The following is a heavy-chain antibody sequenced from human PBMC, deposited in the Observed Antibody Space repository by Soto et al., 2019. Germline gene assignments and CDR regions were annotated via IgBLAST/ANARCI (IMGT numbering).Heavy chain of an antibody. Sequence: QLQLQESGPGLVKPSETLSLTCTVSGGSISSSSYYWGWIRQPPGKGLEWIGSIYYSGRTYYNPSLKRRVSMSIDTSKYLFSLKLSSVTAADSAVYYFALHCPPYYYFWSGPSAPLDYWCQGTLVTVSS. CDR2: IYYSGRT. D-gene: IGHD3-3*01. CDR1: GGSISSSSYY. V-gene: IGHV4-39*01. J-gene: IGHJ4*02. CDR3: ALHCPPYYYFWSGPSAPLDY.